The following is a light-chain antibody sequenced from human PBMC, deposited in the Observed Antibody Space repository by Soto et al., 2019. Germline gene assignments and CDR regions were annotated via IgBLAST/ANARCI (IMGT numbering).Light chain of an antibody. CDR3: QSYDTSLSGYV. V-gene: IGLV1-40*01. CDR1: SSNIGAGYD. CDR2: AYN. J-gene: IGLJ1*01. Sequence: QSVLTQPPSVSGAPGQRVTISCTGTSSNIGAGYDVHWYQQLPGTAPRLLIQAYNTRPSGVPDRFSGSKSGASVSLDITGLQTDDEAAYYFQSYDTSLSGYVFGFGTKLTVL.